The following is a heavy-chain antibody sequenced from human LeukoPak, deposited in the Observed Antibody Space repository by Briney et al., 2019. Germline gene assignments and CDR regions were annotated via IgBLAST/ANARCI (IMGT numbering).Heavy chain of an antibody. CDR1: GFTFSSYA. CDR3: AKYSSGWCFEY. D-gene: IGHD6-19*01. Sequence: PGGSLRLSCAASGFTFSSYAMSWVRQAPGKGLEWVSGISDSGGSTYYADSVKGRFTISRDNSKNTLYLQMNSLRAEDTAVYYCAKYSSGWCFEYWGQGTLVTVSS. J-gene: IGHJ4*02. CDR2: ISDSGGST. V-gene: IGHV3-23*01.